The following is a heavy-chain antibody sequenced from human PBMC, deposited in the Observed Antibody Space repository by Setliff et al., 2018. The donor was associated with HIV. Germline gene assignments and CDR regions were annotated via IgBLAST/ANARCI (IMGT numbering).Heavy chain of an antibody. CDR2: INPNSGGT. V-gene: IGHV1-2*02. Sequence: ASVKVSCKASGYSFTDYPLHWVRQVPGHGLEWMGWINPNSGGTNYAQRFQGRVTMTRDTSISTAYMELRSLRSDDTAVYYCARGPYYDSSGYYSWPFDYWGQGTLVTVSS. CDR3: ARGPYYDSSGYYSWPFDY. J-gene: IGHJ4*02. CDR1: GYSFTDYP. D-gene: IGHD3-22*01.